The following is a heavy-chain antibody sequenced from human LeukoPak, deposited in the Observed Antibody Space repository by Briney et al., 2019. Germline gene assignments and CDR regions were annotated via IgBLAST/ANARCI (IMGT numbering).Heavy chain of an antibody. J-gene: IGHJ4*02. Sequence: PGGSLRLSCAASGFTFSSYAMHWVRQAPGKGLEWVSYISSPSSTIYYADSVKGRFTISRDNAKSSLYLQMNSLRAEDTAVYYCARELRKYYYDSGSTRRPSYYFDCWGQGTLVTVSS. D-gene: IGHD3-10*01. CDR2: ISSPSSTI. CDR3: ARELRKYYYDSGSTRRPSYYFDC. V-gene: IGHV3-48*01. CDR1: GFTFSSYA.